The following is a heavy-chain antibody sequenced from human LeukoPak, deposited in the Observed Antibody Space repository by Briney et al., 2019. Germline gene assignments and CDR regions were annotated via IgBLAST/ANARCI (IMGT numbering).Heavy chain of an antibody. V-gene: IGHV3-30*02. CDR3: ARAPTIFGALRLAYFDY. D-gene: IGHD3-3*01. Sequence: GGSLRLSCAASGFTFSSYGMHWVRQAPGKGLEWVTFIGYDGSNKYYADSVKGRFTISRDNSKNTLFLQMNSLRAEDTAVYYCARAPTIFGALRLAYFDYWGQGTLVTVSS. CDR2: IGYDGSNK. CDR1: GFTFSSYG. J-gene: IGHJ4*02.